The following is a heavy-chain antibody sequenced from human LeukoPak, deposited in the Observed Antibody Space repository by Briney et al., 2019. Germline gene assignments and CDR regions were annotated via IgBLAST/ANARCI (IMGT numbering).Heavy chain of an antibody. CDR1: GGSFSPYY. J-gene: IGHJ3*02. CDR3: ARSLMTLSDAFDI. V-gene: IGHV4-34*01. CDR2: IYYSGST. D-gene: IGHD2/OR15-2a*01. Sequence: PSETLSLTCAVYGGSFSPYYWSWIRQPPGKGLEWIGSIYYSGSTYYNPSLKSRVTISVDTSKNQFSLKLSSVTAADTAVYYCARSLMTLSDAFDIWGQGTMVTVSS.